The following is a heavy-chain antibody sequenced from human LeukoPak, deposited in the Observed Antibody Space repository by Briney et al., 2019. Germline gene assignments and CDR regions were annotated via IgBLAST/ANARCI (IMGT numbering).Heavy chain of an antibody. J-gene: IGHJ6*02. CDR2: ISGSGGST. CDR1: GFTFTTYD. Sequence: GGSLRLSCAASGFTFTTYDMNWVRQAPGKGLEWVSLISGSGGSTYYADSVKGRFTISRDNSKNTLYLQMNSLRAEDTAVYYCARHDTAMATDYGMDVWGQGTTVTVSS. D-gene: IGHD5-18*01. V-gene: IGHV3-23*01. CDR3: ARHDTAMATDYGMDV.